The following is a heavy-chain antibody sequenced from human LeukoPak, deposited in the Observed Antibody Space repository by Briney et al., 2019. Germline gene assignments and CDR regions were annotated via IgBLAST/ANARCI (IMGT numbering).Heavy chain of an antibody. D-gene: IGHD4-23*01. J-gene: IGHJ4*02. CDR1: GFTFSSYA. CDR3: VRGKLVNAVGHFDN. Sequence: GGSLRLSCAASGFTFSSYAMGWVRQAPGKGLEWVSAISGSGGSTYYADSVKGRFTISRDNAKNTLYLQMNSLRVEDTGVYYCVRGKLVNAVGHFDNWGQGTLVTVSS. V-gene: IGHV3-23*01. CDR2: ISGSGGST.